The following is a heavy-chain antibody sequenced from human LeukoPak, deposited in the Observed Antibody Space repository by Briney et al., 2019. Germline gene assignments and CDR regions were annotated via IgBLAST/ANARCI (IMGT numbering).Heavy chain of an antibody. V-gene: IGHV3-21*01. Sequence: GGSLRLSCAASGFTFSSYSMNWVRQAPGKGLEWVSSISSRTSYTYYADSVRGRFTISRDNAKNSLYLQMNSLSAEDTAVYYCARDGSGYCSGGSCYSAEYFQHWGQGTLVTVSS. D-gene: IGHD2-15*01. CDR3: ARDGSGYCSGGSCYSAEYFQH. J-gene: IGHJ1*01. CDR2: ISSRTSYT. CDR1: GFTFSSYS.